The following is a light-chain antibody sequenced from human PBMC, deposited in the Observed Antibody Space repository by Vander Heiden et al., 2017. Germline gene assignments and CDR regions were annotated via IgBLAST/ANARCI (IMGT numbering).Light chain of an antibody. V-gene: IGKV1-5*01. Sequence: DIQMTQSPSTLSASVGDRVTITCRASQSISSWLAWYQQKPGNAPKLLIYDASSLESGVPSRFSGSGSGTEFTLTISSLQPDDFATYYCQQYWGTFGQGTKVEIK. CDR2: DAS. J-gene: IGKJ1*01. CDR3: QQYWGT. CDR1: QSISSW.